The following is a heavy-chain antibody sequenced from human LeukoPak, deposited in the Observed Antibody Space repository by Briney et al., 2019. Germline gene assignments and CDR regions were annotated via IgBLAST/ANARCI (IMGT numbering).Heavy chain of an antibody. CDR3: AKAVGSSGYFSRDAFDI. V-gene: IGHV3-7*05. CDR1: GFTFSAHW. Sequence: PGGSLRLSCSGSGFTFSAHWMSWVRQAPGKGLEWVAHIKEDGSEKYYVDSVKGRFTISRDNAKNSLYLQMNSLRAEDTAIYYCAKAVGSSGYFSRDAFDIWGQGTMVTVSS. J-gene: IGHJ3*02. CDR2: IKEDGSEK. D-gene: IGHD3-22*01.